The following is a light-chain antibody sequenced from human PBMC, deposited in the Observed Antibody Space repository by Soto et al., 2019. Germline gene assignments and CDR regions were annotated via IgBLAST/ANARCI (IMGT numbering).Light chain of an antibody. CDR3: QHYGTSAL. CDR1: QSVSSSY. J-gene: IGKJ3*01. CDR2: DAS. V-gene: IGKV3-20*01. Sequence: EIVLTQSPGTLSLSPGERATLSCRASQSVSSSYLAWYQQKPDQPPSLLIYDASRATGIPDRFSGSGSGTDFTLTITRLEPEDVAVYYCQHYGTSALFGPGTKVDI.